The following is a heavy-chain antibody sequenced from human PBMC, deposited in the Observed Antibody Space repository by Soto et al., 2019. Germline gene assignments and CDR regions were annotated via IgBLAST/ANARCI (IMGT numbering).Heavy chain of an antibody. CDR1: GGSMSSYY. J-gene: IGHJ4*02. Sequence: SETLSLTCTVSGGSMSSYYWSWIRQSPGKGLEWIGYIYYSGSTNYNPSLKSRVAISLDTSKNQFSLMLRSVTAADKAEYYCARVRTGYSYVYCFDYWGQGTLVTVSS. D-gene: IGHD5-18*01. CDR3: ARVRTGYSYVYCFDY. V-gene: IGHV4-59*01. CDR2: IYYSGST.